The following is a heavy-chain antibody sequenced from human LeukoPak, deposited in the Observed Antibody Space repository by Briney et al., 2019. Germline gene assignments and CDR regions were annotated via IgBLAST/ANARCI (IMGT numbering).Heavy chain of an antibody. Sequence: WASVKVSCKASGYNFTGYYMHWVRQAPGQGLEWMGIINPSGGSTSYAQKFQGRVTMTRDMSTSTVYMELSSLRSEDTAVYYCARDGGYYDRAFDIWGQGTMVTVSS. CDR3: ARDGGYYDRAFDI. V-gene: IGHV1-46*01. CDR1: GYNFTGYY. CDR2: INPSGGST. D-gene: IGHD1-26*01. J-gene: IGHJ3*02.